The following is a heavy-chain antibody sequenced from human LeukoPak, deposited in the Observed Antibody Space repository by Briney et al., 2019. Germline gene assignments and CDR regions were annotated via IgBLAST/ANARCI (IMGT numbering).Heavy chain of an antibody. CDR1: GGTFSSYA. CDR2: IIPIFGTA. V-gene: IGHV1-69*05. D-gene: IGHD3-9*01. CDR3: AGEHYDILTGYYMSYFDY. J-gene: IGHJ4*02. Sequence: ASAKVSCKASGGTFSSYAISWVRQAPGQGLEWMGGIIPIFGTANYAQKFQGRVTITTDESTSTAYMELSSLRSEDTAVYYCAGEHYDILTGYYMSYFDYWGQGTLVTVSS.